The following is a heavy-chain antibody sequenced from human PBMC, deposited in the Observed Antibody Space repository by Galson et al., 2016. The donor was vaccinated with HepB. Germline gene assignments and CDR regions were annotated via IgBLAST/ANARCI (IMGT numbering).Heavy chain of an antibody. Sequence: ETLSLTCSVSGASNIMNKYFWGWIRQPPGKGLEWIGSMFSTGSSYFNLSLKSRVSMSIDTSTNRLSLKLRSVTAADTAFYYCARPISGTSLSDFDYWGQGILVTVSS. CDR1: GASNIMNKYF. J-gene: IGHJ4*02. CDR2: MFSTGSS. D-gene: IGHD1-20*01. V-gene: IGHV4-39*02. CDR3: ARPISGTSLSDFDY.